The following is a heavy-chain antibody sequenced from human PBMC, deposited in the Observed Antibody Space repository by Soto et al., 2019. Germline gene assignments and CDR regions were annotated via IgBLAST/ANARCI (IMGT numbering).Heavy chain of an antibody. CDR2: IYPGDSDT. J-gene: IGHJ3*02. V-gene: IGHV5-51*01. CDR3: ARQHSLRFLEWLPEQNQGDAFDI. Sequence: GESLKISCKGSGYSFTSYWIGWVRQMPGKGLEWMGIIYPGDSDTRYSPSFQGQVTISADKSISTAYLQWSSLKASDTAMYYCARQHSLRFLEWLPEQNQGDAFDIWGQGTMVTVSS. CDR1: GYSFTSYW. D-gene: IGHD3-3*01.